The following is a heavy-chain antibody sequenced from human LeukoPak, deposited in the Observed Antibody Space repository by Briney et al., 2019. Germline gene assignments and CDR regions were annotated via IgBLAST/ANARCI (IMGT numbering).Heavy chain of an antibody. V-gene: IGHV4-59*08. CDR2: VYYTGKT. CDR1: GGTLNSFY. D-gene: IGHD3-16*02. Sequence: SETLSLTCSVSGGTLNSFYWSWIRQPPGKGLEYIGYVYYTGKTNYNPSFKSRVTLSADTSKNQFSLKLSSVTVADTAVYYCARGGDYVWGSYRPWGQGTLVTVSS. J-gene: IGHJ4*02. CDR3: ARGGDYVWGSYRP.